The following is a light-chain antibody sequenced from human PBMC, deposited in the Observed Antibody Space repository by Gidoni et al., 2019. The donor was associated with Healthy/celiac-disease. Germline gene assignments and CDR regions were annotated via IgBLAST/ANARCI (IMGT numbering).Light chain of an antibody. V-gene: IGKV1-39*01. J-gene: IGKJ2*03. CDR2: AAS. CDR1: QRISSY. CDR3: QQRYSTPRYS. Sequence: DIQMNQSPSYLSASVGDRITITCRASQRISSYLNWYQQKPGKAPKLLIYAASSLQSGVPSRFSGSGSGTDFTLTIISLQHEDFATYYCQQRYSTPRYSFGQGTKLEIK.